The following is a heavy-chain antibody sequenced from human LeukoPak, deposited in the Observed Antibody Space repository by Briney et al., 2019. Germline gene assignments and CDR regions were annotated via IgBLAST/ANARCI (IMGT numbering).Heavy chain of an antibody. J-gene: IGHJ4*02. D-gene: IGHD3-10*02. CDR3: ARGTMFPYYFDY. CDR2: ISYDGSNK. CDR1: GFTFSSYG. Sequence: GRSLRLSCAASGFTFSSYGMHWVRQAPGKGLEWVEVISYDGSNKYYADSVKGRFTISRDNAKNSLYLQMNSLRAEDTAVYYCARGTMFPYYFDYWGQGTLVTVSS. V-gene: IGHV3-30*03.